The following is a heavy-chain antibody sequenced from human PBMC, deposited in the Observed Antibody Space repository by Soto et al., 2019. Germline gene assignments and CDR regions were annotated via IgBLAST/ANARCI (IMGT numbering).Heavy chain of an antibody. CDR1: GYTFTGYY. V-gene: IGHV1-2*04. CDR2: INPNSGGT. Sequence: ASVKVSCKASGYTFTGYYMHWVRQAPGQGLEWMGWINPNSGGTNYAQKFQGWVTMTRDTSISTAYMELSRLRSDDTAVYYCARGRGTIVGARGYDAFDIWGQGTMVTVSS. CDR3: ARGRGTIVGARGYDAFDI. J-gene: IGHJ3*02. D-gene: IGHD1-26*01.